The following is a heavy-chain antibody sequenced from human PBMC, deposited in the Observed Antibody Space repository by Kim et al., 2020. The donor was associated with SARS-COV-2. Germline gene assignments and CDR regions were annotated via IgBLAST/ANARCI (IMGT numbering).Heavy chain of an antibody. Sequence: GGSLRLSCAASGFTFSSYAMHWVRQAPGKGLEWVAVISYDGSNKYYADSVKGRFTISRDNSKNTLYLQMNSLRAEDTAVYYCARDSRPYGEHPDAFDIWGQGTMVTVSS. CDR3: ARDSRPYGEHPDAFDI. D-gene: IGHD4-17*01. CDR1: GFTFSSYA. V-gene: IGHV3-30*04. J-gene: IGHJ3*02. CDR2: ISYDGSNK.